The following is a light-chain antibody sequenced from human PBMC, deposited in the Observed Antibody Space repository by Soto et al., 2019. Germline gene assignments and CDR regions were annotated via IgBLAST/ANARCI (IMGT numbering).Light chain of an antibody. Sequence: QSALTQPASVSGSPGQSITISCTGTSSDVGNYIFVSWYRQHPGKAPKLMIYDINNRPSGVSNRFSGSKSGNTASLTISGLQAADEADYYCSLYTSENTYVFGTGTKVTVL. CDR1: SSDVGNYIF. CDR3: SLYTSENTYV. J-gene: IGLJ1*01. CDR2: DIN. V-gene: IGLV2-14*01.